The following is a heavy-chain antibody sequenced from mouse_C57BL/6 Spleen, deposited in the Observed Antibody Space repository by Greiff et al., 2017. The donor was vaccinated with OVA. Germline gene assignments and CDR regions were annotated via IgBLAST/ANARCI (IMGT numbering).Heavy chain of an antibody. CDR3: AREVLRSAWFAY. Sequence: VQLQQPGAELVKPGASVKMSCKASGYTFTSYWITWVKQRPGQGLEWIGDIYPGSGSTNYNEKFKSKATLTVDTSSSTAYMQLSSLTSEDSAVYYCAREVLRSAWFAYWGQGTLVTVSA. CDR1: GYTFTSYW. J-gene: IGHJ3*01. CDR2: IYPGSGST. D-gene: IGHD1-1*01. V-gene: IGHV1-55*01.